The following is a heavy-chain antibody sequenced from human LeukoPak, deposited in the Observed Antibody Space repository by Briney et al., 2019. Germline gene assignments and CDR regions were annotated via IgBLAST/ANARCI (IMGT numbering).Heavy chain of an antibody. J-gene: IGHJ4*02. CDR2: INSNTGDT. V-gene: IGHV1-2*02. CDR1: GYPFTGYY. D-gene: IGHD4-23*01. Sequence: GASVKVSCKTSGYPFTGYYIHWVRPAPGQRLEWMGWINSNTGDTRYAQNFQGRVTMTRDTSTTTVYMELSSLTSDDTAVYYCARDRYYGGNSYGYWGQGTLVTVSS. CDR3: ARDRYYGGNSYGY.